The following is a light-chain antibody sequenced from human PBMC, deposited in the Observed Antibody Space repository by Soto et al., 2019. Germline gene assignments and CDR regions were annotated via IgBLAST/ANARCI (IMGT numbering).Light chain of an antibody. CDR3: QQYGRT. CDR1: QSVSSSY. J-gene: IGKJ1*01. CDR2: GAS. V-gene: IGKV3-20*01. Sequence: EIVLTQSPGTLSLSPGERATLSCRASQSVSSSYLAWYQQKPGQAPRLLIYGASSRATGIPDRFSGSGSGTDFTLTISRLEPEDLAVYYSQQYGRTSRQGTKVDIK.